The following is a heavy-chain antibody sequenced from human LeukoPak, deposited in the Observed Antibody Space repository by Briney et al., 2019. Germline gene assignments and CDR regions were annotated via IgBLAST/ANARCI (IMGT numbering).Heavy chain of an antibody. J-gene: IGHJ3*02. CDR1: GYSFTSCW. CDR3: AITLTPRSTRYDAFYI. V-gene: IGHV5-51*01. Sequence: GESPKISCWGSGYSFTSCWYGWVRRMPGEGGEGRGSIYPGDSDTRYSPSFQGQVTISADKSIRTTYLQWSSLKTSDTAMYYCAITLTPRSTRYDAFYICGAGKMVTVSS. CDR2: IYPGDSDT. D-gene: IGHD2-2*01.